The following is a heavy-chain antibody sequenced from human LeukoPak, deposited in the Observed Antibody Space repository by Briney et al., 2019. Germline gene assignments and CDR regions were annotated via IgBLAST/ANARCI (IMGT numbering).Heavy chain of an antibody. CDR3: ASYLSPYNWFDP. CDR1: GGSIRSYY. D-gene: IGHD3-16*02. V-gene: IGHV4-59*08. Sequence: SETLSLTCTVSGGSIRSYYWSWIRQPPGKGLEWIGYIYYSGSTNYNPSLKSRVTILVDTSKNQFSLKLSSVTAADTAVYYCASYLSPYNWFDPWGQGTLVSVSS. J-gene: IGHJ5*02. CDR2: IYYSGST.